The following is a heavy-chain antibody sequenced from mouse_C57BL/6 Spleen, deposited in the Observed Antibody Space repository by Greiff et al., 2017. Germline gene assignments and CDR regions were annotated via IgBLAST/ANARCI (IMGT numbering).Heavy chain of an antibody. CDR3: ARRDPAWFAY. CDR2: ILPGSGST. Sequence: VQLQESGAELMKPGASVKLSCKATGYTFTGYWIEWVKQRPGHGLEWIGEILPGSGSTNDNEKFKGKATFTADTSSNTAYMQLSSLTTEDSAIYYCARRDPAWFAYWGQGTLVTVSA. CDR1: GYTFTGYW. J-gene: IGHJ3*01. V-gene: IGHV1-9*01. D-gene: IGHD3-3*01.